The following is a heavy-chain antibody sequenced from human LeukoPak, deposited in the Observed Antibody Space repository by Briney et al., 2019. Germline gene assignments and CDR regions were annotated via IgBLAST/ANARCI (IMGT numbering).Heavy chain of an antibody. D-gene: IGHD6-13*01. J-gene: IGHJ6*03. CDR2: IKQDGSEK. CDR3: ARAERGSSWYQFNWSGPYYYYMDV. Sequence: PGGSLRLSCAASGFTFSSYWMSWVRQAPGKGLEWVANIKQDGSEKYYVDSVKGRFTISRDNAKNSLYLQMNSLRAEDTAVYYCARAERGSSWYQFNWSGPYYYYMDVWGKGTTVTVSS. CDR1: GFTFSSYW. V-gene: IGHV3-7*01.